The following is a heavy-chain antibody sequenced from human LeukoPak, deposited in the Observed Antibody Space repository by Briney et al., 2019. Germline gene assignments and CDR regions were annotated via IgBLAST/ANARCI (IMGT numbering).Heavy chain of an antibody. CDR2: INSDGSST. J-gene: IGHJ4*02. D-gene: IGHD5-12*01. CDR3: AKDRKGLRLHGSEFDY. Sequence: EGSLRLSCAASGFTFSSYWMHWVCQAPGKGLVWVSRINSDGSSTSYADSVKGRFTISRDNAKNSLYLQMNSLRAEDTALYYCAKDRKGLRLHGSEFDYWGQGTLVTVSS. V-gene: IGHV3-74*01. CDR1: GFTFSSYW.